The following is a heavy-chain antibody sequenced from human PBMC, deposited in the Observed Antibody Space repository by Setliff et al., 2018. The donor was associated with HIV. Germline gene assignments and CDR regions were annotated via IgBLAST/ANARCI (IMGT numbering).Heavy chain of an antibody. CDR3: AKDTRIVVVPDAFDI. Sequence: PGGSLRLSCAASGFTFSSYSMNWVRQAPGKGLEWVSYISSSSSTIYYADSVKGRFTISRDNSKNTLYLQMNSLRAEDTAVYYCAKDTRIVVVPDAFDIWGQGTMVTVSS. V-gene: IGHV3-48*01. J-gene: IGHJ3*02. CDR1: GFTFSSYS. CDR2: ISSSSSTI. D-gene: IGHD3-22*01.